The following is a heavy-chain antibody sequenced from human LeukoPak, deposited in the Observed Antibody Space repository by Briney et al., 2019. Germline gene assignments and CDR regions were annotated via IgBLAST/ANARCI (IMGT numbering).Heavy chain of an antibody. Sequence: KASETLSLTCAVYGGSFSGYYWSWIRQPPGKGLEWIGEINHSGSTNYNPSLKSRVTISVDMSKNQFSLKLSSVTAADTAVYYCARGLRYHRNSLYYMDVWGKGTTVTVSS. CDR3: ARGLRYHRNSLYYMDV. V-gene: IGHV4-34*01. D-gene: IGHD1-26*01. J-gene: IGHJ6*03. CDR2: INHSGST. CDR1: GGSFSGYY.